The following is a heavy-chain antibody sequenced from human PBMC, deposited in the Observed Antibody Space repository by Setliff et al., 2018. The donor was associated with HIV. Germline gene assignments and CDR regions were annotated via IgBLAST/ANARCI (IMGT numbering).Heavy chain of an antibody. J-gene: IGHJ6*02. CDR3: ARAGTTILNFFYGMDV. V-gene: IGHV1-46*01. CDR2: INPSGGSA. Sequence: VASVKVSCKASGYTFTSYSMHWVRQAPGQGLEWMGYINPSGGSANYAQEFQGRIIMTRDTSTSTVYMELTRLRDDDTAVYFCARAGTTILNFFYGMDVWGRGTTVTVSS. CDR1: GYTFTSYS. D-gene: IGHD3-3*02.